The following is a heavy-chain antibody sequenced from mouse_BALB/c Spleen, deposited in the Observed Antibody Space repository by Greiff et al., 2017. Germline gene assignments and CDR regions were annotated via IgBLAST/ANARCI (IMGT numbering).Heavy chain of an antibody. CDR1: GFTFSSFG. CDR3: ARKGVTTVVPYAMDY. V-gene: IGHV5-17*02. D-gene: IGHD1-1*01. CDR2: ISSGSSTI. Sequence: EVKLMESGGGLVQPGGSRKLSCAASGFTFSSFGMHWVRQAPEKGLEWVAYISSGSSTIYYADTVKGRFTISRDNPKNTLFLQMTSLRSEDTAMYYCARKGVTTVVPYAMDYWGQGTSVTVSS. J-gene: IGHJ4*01.